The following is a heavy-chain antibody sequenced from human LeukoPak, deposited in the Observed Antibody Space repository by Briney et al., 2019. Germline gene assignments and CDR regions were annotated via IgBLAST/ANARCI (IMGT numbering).Heavy chain of an antibody. D-gene: IGHD6-19*01. CDR2: INSDGSRT. V-gene: IGHV3-74*01. Sequence: GGSLRLSCAASGFTFSSYWMHWVRQAPGKGLVWVSRINSDGSRTTYADSVKGRFTISRDNAKNTLHLQMNSLRGEDTAVYYCARDVQAGPGYWGQGTLVTVSS. CDR1: GFTFSSYW. CDR3: ARDVQAGPGY. J-gene: IGHJ4*02.